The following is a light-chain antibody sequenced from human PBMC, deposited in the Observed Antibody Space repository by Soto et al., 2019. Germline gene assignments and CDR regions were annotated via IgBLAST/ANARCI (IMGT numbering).Light chain of an antibody. Sequence: ASVSGSPGQSITISCAGSSSDVGAYNFVSWYQHHPGKAPKLILYEVTTHPSGVSSRFSGSKSGNTASLTISGLQADDEANYYCSSYTSSNTPYVFGTGTKVTVL. CDR2: EVT. CDR1: SSDVGAYNF. CDR3: SSYTSSNTPYV. V-gene: IGLV2-14*01. J-gene: IGLJ1*01.